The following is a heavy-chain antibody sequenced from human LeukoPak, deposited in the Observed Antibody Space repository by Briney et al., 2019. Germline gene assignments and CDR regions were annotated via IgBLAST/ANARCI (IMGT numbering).Heavy chain of an antibody. D-gene: IGHD1-26*01. Sequence: GGSLRLSCAASGFTFDDYAMHWVRQAPGKGLEWVSGISWNSGSIGYADSVKGRFTISRDNAKNSLYLQMNSLRAEDTAVYYCARDTHSHIVGALGAYYFDYWGQGTLVTVSS. CDR3: ARDTHSHIVGALGAYYFDY. CDR1: GFTFDDYA. J-gene: IGHJ4*02. CDR2: ISWNSGSI. V-gene: IGHV3-9*01.